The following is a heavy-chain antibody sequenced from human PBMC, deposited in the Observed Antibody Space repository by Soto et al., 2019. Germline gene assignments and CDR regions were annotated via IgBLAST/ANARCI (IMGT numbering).Heavy chain of an antibody. J-gene: IGHJ6*02. CDR3: ARDLTRLRPSYYYYYGMDV. Sequence: GGSLRLSCAASGFTFSDYYMSWIRQAPGKGLEWVSYISSSGSTIYYADSVKGRFTISRDNAKNSLYLQMNSLRAEDTAVYYCARDLTRLRPSYYYYYGMDVWGQGTTVTVSS. D-gene: IGHD5-12*01. CDR2: ISSSGSTI. CDR1: GFTFSDYY. V-gene: IGHV3-11*04.